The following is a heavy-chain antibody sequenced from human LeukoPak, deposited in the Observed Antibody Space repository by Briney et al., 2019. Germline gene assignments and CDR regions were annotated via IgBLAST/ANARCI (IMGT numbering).Heavy chain of an antibody. CDR1: GGSISNFY. J-gene: IGHJ5*02. Sequence: SETLSLTCTVSGGSISNFYWNWIRQPPGKGLEWIGYIDYSGSTIYNPSLKSRVTISVDTPKNQFSLNLNSVTAADTAVYYCARRILMSSTGVPDTWLDPWGQGTLVTVSS. CDR2: IDYSGST. V-gene: IGHV4-59*08. D-gene: IGHD2-8*01. CDR3: ARRILMSSTGVPDTWLDP.